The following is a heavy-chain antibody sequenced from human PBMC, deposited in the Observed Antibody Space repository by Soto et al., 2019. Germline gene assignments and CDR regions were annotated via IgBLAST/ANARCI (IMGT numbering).Heavy chain of an antibody. J-gene: IGHJ6*02. CDR3: ARAVAGTNYYYDYGMDV. D-gene: IGHD6-19*01. Sequence: QVQLVQSGAEVKKPGSSVKVSCKASGGTFSSYAISWVRQSPGQGLEWMGGLIPIFGTANYAQKFQGRVTITADESTRTAYMELRSLRSEDTAVYYCARAVAGTNYYYDYGMDVWGQGTTVSVSS. CDR1: GGTFSSYA. CDR2: LIPIFGTA. V-gene: IGHV1-69*01.